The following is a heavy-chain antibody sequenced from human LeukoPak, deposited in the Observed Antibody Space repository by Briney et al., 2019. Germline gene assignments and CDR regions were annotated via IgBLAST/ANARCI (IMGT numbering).Heavy chain of an antibody. CDR3: ARDDGYDSSGYYYGYFEY. CDR1: GYTFTRYY. J-gene: IGHJ4*02. Sequence: ASVTVSCKASGYTFTRYYLHWVRQAPGQGLEWMGIINPSGGNTSYAQKFQGRVTMTRDTSTSTVYMELSSLRSEDTAVYYCARDDGYDSSGYYYGYFEYWGQGTLVTVSS. CDR2: INPSGGNT. D-gene: IGHD3-22*01. V-gene: IGHV1-46*01.